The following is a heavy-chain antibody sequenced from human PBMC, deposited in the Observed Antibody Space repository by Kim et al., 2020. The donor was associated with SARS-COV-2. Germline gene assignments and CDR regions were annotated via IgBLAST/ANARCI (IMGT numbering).Heavy chain of an antibody. CDR3: ARQVETNYYYYMDV. Sequence: SETLSLTCTVSGGSISSYYWSWIRQPPGKGLEWIGYIYYSGSTNYNPPLKSRVTISVDTSKNQFSLKLSSVTAADTAVYYCARQVETNYYYYMDVWGKGTTVTVSS. V-gene: IGHV4-59*08. CDR1: GGSISSYY. D-gene: IGHD2-15*01. J-gene: IGHJ6*03. CDR2: IYYSGST.